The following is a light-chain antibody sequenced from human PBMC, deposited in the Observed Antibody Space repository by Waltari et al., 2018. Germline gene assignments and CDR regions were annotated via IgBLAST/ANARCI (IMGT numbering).Light chain of an antibody. J-gene: IGKJ5*01. V-gene: IGKV2-28*01. CDR1: QSLLHSNGYNY. Sequence: DFVMTQSPLSLPVTPGEPASISCRSSQSLLHSNGYNYLDWYLQKPGQSPQLLIYLGSNRASGVPDRFSGSGSGTDFTLKISRVEAEDVGVHYCMQALQTPITFGQGTRLEIK. CDR2: LGS. CDR3: MQALQTPIT.